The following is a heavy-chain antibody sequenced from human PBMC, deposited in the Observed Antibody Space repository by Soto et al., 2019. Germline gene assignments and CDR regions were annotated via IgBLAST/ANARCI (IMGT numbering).Heavy chain of an antibody. CDR2: INHSGST. Sequence: SETLSLTCAVYGGSFSGYYWTWIRQPPGTGLEWIGEINHSGSTNYNPSLKSRVTISVDRSKNQFSLKLSSVTAADTAVYYCASRNKGYYYGMDVWGQGTTVTVSS. CDR1: GGSFSGYY. J-gene: IGHJ6*02. V-gene: IGHV4-34*01. CDR3: ASRNKGYYYGMDV.